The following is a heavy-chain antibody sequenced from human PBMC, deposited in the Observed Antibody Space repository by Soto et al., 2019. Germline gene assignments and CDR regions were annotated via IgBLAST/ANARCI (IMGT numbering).Heavy chain of an antibody. CDR1: GGTLSNYA. Sequence: QVQLVQSGAEVKKPGSSVKVSCKASGGTLSNYAFTWVRQAPGQGLEWMGGIIPIFNTANYAQKFQGRVTITADESTSTAYMEVNSLRSEDTAIYYCARVRPTDYVGNYNNGMDVWAQVTTVTVSS. CDR3: ARVRPTDYVGNYNNGMDV. D-gene: IGHD4-17*01. J-gene: IGHJ6*02. V-gene: IGHV1-69*01. CDR2: IIPIFNTA.